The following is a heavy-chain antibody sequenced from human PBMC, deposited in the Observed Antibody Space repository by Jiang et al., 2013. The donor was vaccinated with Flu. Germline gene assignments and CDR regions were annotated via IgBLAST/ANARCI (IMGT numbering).Heavy chain of an antibody. CDR3: ARHIREGELSSRWFDP. V-gene: IGHV5-51*01. D-gene: IGHD1-7*01. CDR1: GYSFTTYW. J-gene: IGHJ5*02. CDR2: IYPGDSDT. Sequence: SGYSFTTYWIGWVRQMPGKGLEWMGIIYPGDSDTRYSPSFQGQVTISADKSINTAYLQWSSLKASDTAMYFCARHIREGELSSRWFDPWGQGTLVTVSS.